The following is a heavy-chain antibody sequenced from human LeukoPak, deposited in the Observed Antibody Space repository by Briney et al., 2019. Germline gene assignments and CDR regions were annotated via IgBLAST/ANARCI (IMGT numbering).Heavy chain of an antibody. CDR1: GFTFSSYA. V-gene: IGHV3-23*01. Sequence: GGSLRLSCAASGFTFSSYAMSWVRQAPGKGLEWVLAISGRCGNTYYAHSVKGRLTISRDNSNNTVYVQVNTLRADDTAVFLCAKVPLRTGLKYFDFWGQGTLVTVSS. J-gene: IGHJ4*02. CDR3: AKVPLRTGLKYFDF. D-gene: IGHD3/OR15-3a*01. CDR2: ISGRCGNT.